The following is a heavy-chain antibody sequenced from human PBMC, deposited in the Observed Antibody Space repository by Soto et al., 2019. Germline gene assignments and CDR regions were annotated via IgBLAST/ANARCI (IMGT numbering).Heavy chain of an antibody. V-gene: IGHV3-30*18. CDR3: AKPAGRAS. J-gene: IGHJ5*02. CDR2: ISNDGSNK. Sequence: VGSLRLSCTASGFTFTSYGMHWVRQAPGKRLEWLALISNDGSNKYYADSVKGRFTISRDDSKNTLYLQMSSLRPEDTALYYCAKPAGRASWGQRTLVTVSS. CDR1: GFTFTSYG.